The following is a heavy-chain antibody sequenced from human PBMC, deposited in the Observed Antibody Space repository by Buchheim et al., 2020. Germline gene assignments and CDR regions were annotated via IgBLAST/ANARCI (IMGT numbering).Heavy chain of an antibody. CDR1: GGSISSGDYY. D-gene: IGHD3-16*02. CDR3: ARRLRLGELSGYYFDY. J-gene: IGHJ4*02. Sequence: QVQLQESGPGLVKPSQTLSLTCSVSGGSISSGDYYWSWIRQPPGKGLEWIGYIYYSGSTHYNPSLKSRVTISVDTSKNQFSLKLSSVTAADTAVYYCARRLRLGELSGYYFDYWGQGTL. V-gene: IGHV4-30-4*01. CDR2: IYYSGST.